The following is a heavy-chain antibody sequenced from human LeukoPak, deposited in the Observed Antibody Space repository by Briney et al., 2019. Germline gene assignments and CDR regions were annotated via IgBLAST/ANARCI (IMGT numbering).Heavy chain of an antibody. D-gene: IGHD3-10*01. CDR1: GFTFSTYP. CDR3: VRSGPRLDNWFDP. V-gene: IGHV3-64*01. J-gene: IGHJ5*02. CDR2: ITNNGDST. Sequence: GGSLRLSCAASGFTFSTYPMHWVRQAPGKGLEYVSAITNNGDSTYHANSVKGRFTISRDNSKNTLYLQMGSLRAEDMAVYYCVRSGPRLDNWFDPWGQGTLVIVSP.